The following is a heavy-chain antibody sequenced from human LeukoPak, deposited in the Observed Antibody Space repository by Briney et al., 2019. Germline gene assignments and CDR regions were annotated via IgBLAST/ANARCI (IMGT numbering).Heavy chain of an antibody. CDR1: GFTYSSYA. J-gene: IGHJ5*02. CDR2: ISGNGGRT. CDR3: ANVREMDTILGKFDN. D-gene: IGHD5-24*01. Sequence: PGGSLRLSCAASGFTYSSYAMSWVRQAPGKGLEWVSAISGNGGRTYYADSVKGRFTISRDNSKNTLYLQMNSLRAEDTAVYYCANVREMDTILGKFDNWGQGTPVTVSS. V-gene: IGHV3-23*01.